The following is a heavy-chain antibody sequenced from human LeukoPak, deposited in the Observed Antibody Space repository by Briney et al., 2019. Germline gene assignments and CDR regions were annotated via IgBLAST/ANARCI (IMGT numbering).Heavy chain of an antibody. CDR2: MYYSGST. D-gene: IGHD1-26*01. Sequence: SETLSLTCTVSGGSITGSSYYWGWIRQPPGKGLEWIGSMYYSGSTYYNPSLKSRVTISIDTSKNQFSLKLSSVTAADTAVYYCARRARYSGSYYVDYWGQGTLVTVSS. V-gene: IGHV4-39*07. J-gene: IGHJ4*02. CDR1: GGSITGSSYY. CDR3: ARRARYSGSYYVDY.